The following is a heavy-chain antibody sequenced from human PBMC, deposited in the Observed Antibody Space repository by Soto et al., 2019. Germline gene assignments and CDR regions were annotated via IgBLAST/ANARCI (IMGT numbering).Heavy chain of an antibody. CDR2: IVVGSGNT. Sequence: GASVKVSCKASGFTLTSSARQWVRQARGQRLEWIGWIVVGSGNTNYAQKFQERVTITRDMSTSTAYMELSSLRSEDTAVYYCADPQGGITLVRGVYALSTDVWG. J-gene: IGHJ6*02. D-gene: IGHD3-10*01. CDR1: GFTLTSSA. V-gene: IGHV1-58*02. CDR3: ADPQGGITLVRGVYALSTDV.